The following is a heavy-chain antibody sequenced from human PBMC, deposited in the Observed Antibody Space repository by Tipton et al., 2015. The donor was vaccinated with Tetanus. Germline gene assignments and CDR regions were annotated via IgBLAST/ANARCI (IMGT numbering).Heavy chain of an antibody. CDR3: ATKASPVLRNDY. CDR1: GLTFNIFG. V-gene: IGHV3-23*01. D-gene: IGHD1-14*01. J-gene: IGHJ4*02. CDR2: ISRSGDNT. Sequence: GSLRLSCAATGLTFNIFGMSWVRQAPGKGLEWVSGISRSGDNTFYADSVKGRFTISRDNSKNTLYLQMNSLRAEDTAIYYCATKASPVLRNDYWGQGTLVTVSS.